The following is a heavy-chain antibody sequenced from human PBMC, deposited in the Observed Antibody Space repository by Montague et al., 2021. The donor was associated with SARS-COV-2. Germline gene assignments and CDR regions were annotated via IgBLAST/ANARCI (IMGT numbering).Heavy chain of an antibody. V-gene: IGHV6-1*01. CDR3: ARTTTRMLYPENAFDI. CDR1: GDSVSSNPAT. D-gene: IGHD2-15*01. CDR2: TYYRSKWYH. J-gene: IGHJ3*02. Sequence: CAISGDSVSSNPATWNWIRQSPSRGLEWLGRTYYRSKWYHDYAISLKSRITINPDTSKNQFSLQLSSVAPEDTAVFYRARTTTRMLYPENAFDIWGQGTMVTVSS.